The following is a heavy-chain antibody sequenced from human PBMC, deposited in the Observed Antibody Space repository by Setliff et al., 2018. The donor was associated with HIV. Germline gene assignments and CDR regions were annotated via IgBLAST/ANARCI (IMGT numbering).Heavy chain of an antibody. CDR2: IHYSGSS. Sequence: PSETLSLICTVSGGSITGHYWSWIRQPPGKGLEWIGYIHYSGSSNYNPSLKSRVSVSLDTSKNQFSLKLSSVTAADTAVYYCARAFSGNYYGGVDYWGQGTLVTVSS. CDR3: ARAFSGNYYGGVDY. V-gene: IGHV4-59*08. J-gene: IGHJ4*02. CDR1: GGSITGHY. D-gene: IGHD1-26*01.